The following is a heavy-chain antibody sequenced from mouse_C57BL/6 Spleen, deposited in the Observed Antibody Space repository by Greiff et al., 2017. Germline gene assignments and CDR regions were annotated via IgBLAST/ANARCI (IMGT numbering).Heavy chain of an antibody. Sequence: VQLQQSGPELVKPGASVKISCKASGYAFSSSWMNWVKQRPGKGLEWIGRIYPGDGDTNYNGKFKGKATLTADKSSSTAYMQLSSLTSEDSAVYFCARWGYYGGSYWGQGTSVTVSS. J-gene: IGHJ4*01. CDR1: GYAFSSSW. CDR3: ARWGYYGGSY. CDR2: IYPGDGDT. V-gene: IGHV1-82*01. D-gene: IGHD1-1*01.